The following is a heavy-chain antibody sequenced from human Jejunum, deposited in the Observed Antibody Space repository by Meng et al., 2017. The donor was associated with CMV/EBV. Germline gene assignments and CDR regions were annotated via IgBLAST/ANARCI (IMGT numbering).Heavy chain of an antibody. V-gene: IGHV1-69*12. D-gene: IGHD2-8*01. J-gene: IGHJ4*02. CDR1: GGVFNNYA. CDR2: IIAVLRTP. Sequence: QVQLLQSGAEVKRPGSSVRLSCKSSGGVFNNYALTWVRQAPGQGLEWMGGIIAVLRTPNYAPKFQGRLTITADASTDTTYMELSSLTSEDTAVYFCARGFTNGWQPFDFWGQGTLVTVSS. CDR3: ARGFTNGWQPFDF.